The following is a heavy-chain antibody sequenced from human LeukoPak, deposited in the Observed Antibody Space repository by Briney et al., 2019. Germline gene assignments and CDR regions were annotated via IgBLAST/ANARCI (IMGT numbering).Heavy chain of an antibody. Sequence: SETLSLTCAVYGGSFSGYYWSWICQPPGKGLEWIGEINHSGSTNYNPSLKSRVTISVDTSKNQFSLKLSSVTAADTAVYYCARGRRYSYGTPLDYWGQGTLVTVSS. V-gene: IGHV4-34*01. CDR1: GGSFSGYY. CDR2: INHSGST. D-gene: IGHD5-18*01. J-gene: IGHJ4*02. CDR3: ARGRRYSYGTPLDY.